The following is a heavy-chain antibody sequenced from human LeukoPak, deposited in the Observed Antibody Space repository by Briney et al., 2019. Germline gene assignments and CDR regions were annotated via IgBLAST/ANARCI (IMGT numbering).Heavy chain of an antibody. Sequence: SETLSLTCTVSGGSISSSSYYWGWIRQPPGKGLEWIGSIYYSGSTYYNPSLKSRVTISVDTSKNQFSLKLSSVTAADTAVYYCARHFFTGYSSSRRVNWFDPWGQRTLVTVSS. V-gene: IGHV4-39*01. CDR3: ARHFFTGYSSSRRVNWFDP. CDR2: IYYSGST. J-gene: IGHJ5*02. CDR1: GGSISSSSYY. D-gene: IGHD6-6*01.